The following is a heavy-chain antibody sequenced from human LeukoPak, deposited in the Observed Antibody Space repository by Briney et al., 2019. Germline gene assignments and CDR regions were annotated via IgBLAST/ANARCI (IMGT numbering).Heavy chain of an antibody. V-gene: IGHV1-69*05. Sequence: ASVTVSCKASGGTFSSYAISWVRQAPGQGLEWMGGIIPIFGTANYAQKFQGRVTITTDESTSTAYMELSSLRSEDTAVYYCASVRQGWYFDYWGQGTLVTVSS. J-gene: IGHJ4*02. D-gene: IGHD2-15*01. CDR1: GGTFSSYA. CDR3: ASVRQGWYFDY. CDR2: IIPIFGTA.